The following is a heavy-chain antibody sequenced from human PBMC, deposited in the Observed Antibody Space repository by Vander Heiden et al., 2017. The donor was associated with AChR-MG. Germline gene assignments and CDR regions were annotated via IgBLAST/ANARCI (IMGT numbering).Heavy chain of an antibody. Sequence: QVQLQESGPGLVKPSETLSLNCTVSGFSIKTSRYYWAWIRQAPGKGLEYIGSIYYTGAAYYNPSLKSRATISVDTSKKQFSLRLSSVTAADTAVYFCARRLGTYDRDYFDYWGQGTLVRVS. CDR2: IYYTGAA. D-gene: IGHD1-26*01. CDR1: GFSIKTSRYY. CDR3: ARRLGTYDRDYFDY. J-gene: IGHJ4*02. V-gene: IGHV4-39*01.